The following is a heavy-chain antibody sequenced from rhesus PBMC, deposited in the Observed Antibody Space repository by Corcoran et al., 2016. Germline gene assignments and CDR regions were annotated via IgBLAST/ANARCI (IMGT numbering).Heavy chain of an antibody. CDR3: ARDWEVAAPVDY. CDR1: GGSISDDYY. Sequence: QVQLQESGPGLVKPSETLSLNCAVSGGSISDDYYWSWISQPPGTGLEWIGYIYGSGGGTNYNPSLKNRVTISIDTSKNQFSLKLSSVTAADTAVYYCARDWEVAAPVDYWGQGVLVTVSS. D-gene: IGHD4-29*01. CDR2: IYGSGGGT. V-gene: IGHV4-106*01. J-gene: IGHJ4*01.